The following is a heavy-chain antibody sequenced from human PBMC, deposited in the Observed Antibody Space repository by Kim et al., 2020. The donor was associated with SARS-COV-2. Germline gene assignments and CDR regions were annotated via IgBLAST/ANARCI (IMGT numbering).Heavy chain of an antibody. CDR1: GFTFSNYA. CDR3: AKGQLSSCSGVRCYAFDV. D-gene: IGHD2-15*01. V-gene: IGHV3-23*01. Sequence: GGSLRLSCAASGFTFSNYAMNWVRQAPGKGLEWISSIVGNGGSTYHADSVRGRFTVSRDNSKSTLYLQMNSLRVDDTAVYYCAKGQLSSCSGVRCYAFDVWGQGTVVPVS. J-gene: IGHJ3*01. CDR2: IVGNGGST.